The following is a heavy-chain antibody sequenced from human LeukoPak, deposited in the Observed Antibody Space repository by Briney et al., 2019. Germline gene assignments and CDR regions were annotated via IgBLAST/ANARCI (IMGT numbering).Heavy chain of an antibody. D-gene: IGHD3-16*01. CDR2: ISSSSSYI. CDR3: ASLPWGSNTYYYGMDV. Sequence: PGGSLRLSCAASGFTFSSYSMNWVRQAPGKGLEWVSSISSSSSYIYYADSVKGRFTISRDNAKNSLYLQMNSLRAEDTAVYYCASLPWGSNTYYYGMDVWGQGTTVTVSS. CDR1: GFTFSSYS. V-gene: IGHV3-21*01. J-gene: IGHJ6*02.